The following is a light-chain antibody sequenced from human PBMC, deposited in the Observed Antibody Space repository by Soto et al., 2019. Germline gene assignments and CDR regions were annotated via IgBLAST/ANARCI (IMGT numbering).Light chain of an antibody. V-gene: IGLV2-8*01. Sequence: QSALTQPPSASGSPGQSVTISCTGTGGDVGGYNYVSWYQQHPGKVPRLIIYDVNKRPSGVPDRFSGSKSDNTASLTVSGLQAEAEADYYCSSYAGFNNYVFGTGTKLTVL. CDR2: DVN. CDR1: GGDVGGYNY. CDR3: SSYAGFNNYV. J-gene: IGLJ1*01.